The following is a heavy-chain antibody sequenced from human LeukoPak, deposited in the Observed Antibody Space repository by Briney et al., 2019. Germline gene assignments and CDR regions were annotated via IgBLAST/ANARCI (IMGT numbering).Heavy chain of an antibody. CDR2: ISSSSSYI. CDR1: GFTFSSYS. J-gene: IGHJ4*02. D-gene: IGHD3-9*01. Sequence: GGSLRLSCAASGFTFSSYSMNWVRQAPGKGLEWVSSISSSSSYIYYADSVKGRFTISRDNAKNPLYLQMNSLRAEDTAVYYCARVLGYDILTGYLYYFDYWGQGTLVTVSS. V-gene: IGHV3-21*01. CDR3: ARVLGYDILTGYLYYFDY.